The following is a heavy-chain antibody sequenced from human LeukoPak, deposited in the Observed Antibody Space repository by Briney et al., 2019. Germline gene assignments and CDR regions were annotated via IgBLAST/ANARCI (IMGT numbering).Heavy chain of an antibody. CDR1: GFTFSSYA. CDR3: ARDLGSSGYYYPIDY. D-gene: IGHD3-22*01. V-gene: IGHV3-30-3*01. CDR2: ISYDGSNK. Sequence: GRSLRLSCAASGFTFSSYAMPWVRQAPGKGLEWVAVISYDGSNKYYADSVKGRFTISRDNSKNTLYLQMNSLRAEDTAVYYCARDLGSSGYYYPIDYWGQGTLVTVSS. J-gene: IGHJ4*02.